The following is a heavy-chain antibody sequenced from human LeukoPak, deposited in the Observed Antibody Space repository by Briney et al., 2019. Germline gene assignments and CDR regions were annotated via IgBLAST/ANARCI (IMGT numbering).Heavy chain of an antibody. V-gene: IGHV1-2*02. Sequence: ASVQVSCQASGYTFTGYYIHWVRPAPGQGLEWMGWINPSSGGTNYAQKFQGRVTVTRDTSISTAYMELYSLTSDDTAVYYCGRVAYCGGGCYYYFDYWGQGTLVTVSS. D-gene: IGHD2-21*02. CDR2: INPSSGGT. CDR3: GRVAYCGGGCYYYFDY. CDR1: GYTFTGYY. J-gene: IGHJ4*02.